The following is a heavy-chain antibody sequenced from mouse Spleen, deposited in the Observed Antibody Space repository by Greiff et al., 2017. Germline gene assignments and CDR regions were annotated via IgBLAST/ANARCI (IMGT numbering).Heavy chain of an antibody. D-gene: IGHD2-10*01. J-gene: IGHJ4*01. CDR1: GYAFSSSW. V-gene: IGHV1-82*01. CDR3: ARAYPHYYAMDY. Sequence: QVQLKQSGPELVKPGASVKISCKASGYAFSSSWMNWVKQRPGKGLEWIGRIYPGDGDTNYNGKFKGKATLTADKSSSTAYMQLSSLTSEDSAVYFCARAYPHYYAMDYWGQGTSVTVSS. CDR2: IYPGDGDT.